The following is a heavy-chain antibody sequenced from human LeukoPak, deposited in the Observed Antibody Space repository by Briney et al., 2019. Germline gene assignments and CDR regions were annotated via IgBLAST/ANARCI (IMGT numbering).Heavy chain of an antibody. CDR1: GFTFSSYA. D-gene: IGHD6-19*01. J-gene: IGHJ4*02. CDR2: ISYDGSNK. Sequence: GASLRLSCAASGFTFSSYAMHWVRQAPGKGLEWVAVISYDGSNKYYADSVKGRFTISRDNSKNTLYLQMNSLRAEDTAVYYCAKDRGSSGWQSNFDYWGQGTLVTVSS. V-gene: IGHV3-30*04. CDR3: AKDRGSSGWQSNFDY.